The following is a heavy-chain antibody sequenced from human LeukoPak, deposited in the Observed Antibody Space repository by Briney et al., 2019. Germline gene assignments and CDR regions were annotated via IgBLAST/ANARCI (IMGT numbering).Heavy chain of an antibody. CDR2: INHSGST. CDR1: GGSFSGYY. Sequence: SETLSLTCAVYGGSFSGYYWGWIRQPPGKGLEWIGEINHSGSTNYNPSLKSRVTISVDTSKNQFSLKLSSVTAADTAVYYCARRWFGEFLDYWGQGTLVTVSS. D-gene: IGHD3-10*01. CDR3: ARRWFGEFLDY. J-gene: IGHJ4*02. V-gene: IGHV4-34*01.